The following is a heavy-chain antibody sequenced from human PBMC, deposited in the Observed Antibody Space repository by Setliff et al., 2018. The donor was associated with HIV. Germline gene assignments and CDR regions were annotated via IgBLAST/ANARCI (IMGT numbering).Heavy chain of an antibody. J-gene: IGHJ5*02. Sequence: SETLSLTCAVSGDSISSSIYYWGWIRQPPGKGLEWIGSVYYGGSTYYNPSLKSRVTISVDTSKNQFSLRLSSVTAADTAVYYCARHINYYGSGRFAHWFDPWGQGTLVTVSS. CDR3: ARHINYYGSGRFAHWFDP. CDR1: GDSISSSIYY. D-gene: IGHD3-10*01. CDR2: VYYGGST. V-gene: IGHV4-39*01.